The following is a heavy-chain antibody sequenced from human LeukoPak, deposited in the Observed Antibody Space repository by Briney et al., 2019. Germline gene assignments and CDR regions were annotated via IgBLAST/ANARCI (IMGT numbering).Heavy chain of an antibody. CDR3: ARDPGVSGGPYYFDY. CDR2: ISVYNGNT. J-gene: IGHJ4*02. Sequence: ASVKVSCKASGYTFTSYGISWVRQAPGQGLEWMGWISVYNGNTIYAQKLQGRVTMTTDTSTSTAYMELRSLRSDDTTVYYCARDPGVSGGPYYFDYWGQGTLVTVSS. CDR1: GYTFTSYG. D-gene: IGHD4-23*01. V-gene: IGHV1-18*01.